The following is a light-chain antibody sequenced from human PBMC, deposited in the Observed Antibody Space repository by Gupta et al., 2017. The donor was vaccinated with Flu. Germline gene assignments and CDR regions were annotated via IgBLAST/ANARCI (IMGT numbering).Light chain of an antibody. CDR3: QRYDNVPLT. CDR1: QGIGND. Sequence: GDRVTITCRARQGIGNDLAWYQQKPGKVPSLLIYAASTLQSGVPSRFSGSRSGTDFTLTISSLHPEDIATYYCQRYDNVPLTFGGGTKVELK. V-gene: IGKV1-27*01. CDR2: AAS. J-gene: IGKJ4*01.